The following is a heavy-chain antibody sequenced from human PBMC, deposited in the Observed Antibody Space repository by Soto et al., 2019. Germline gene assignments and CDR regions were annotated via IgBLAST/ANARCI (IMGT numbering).Heavy chain of an antibody. D-gene: IGHD3-3*01. CDR3: ARDRITIFGVVKTAYYYYYMDV. V-gene: IGHV3-74*01. Sequence: EVQLVESGGGLVQPGGSLRLSCAASGFTFSSYWMHWVRQAPGKGLVWVSRINSDGSSTSYADSVKGRFTISRDNAKNTLYLQMNSLRAEDTAVYYCARDRITIFGVVKTAYYYYYMDVWGKGTTVTVSS. CDR2: INSDGSST. CDR1: GFTFSSYW. J-gene: IGHJ6*03.